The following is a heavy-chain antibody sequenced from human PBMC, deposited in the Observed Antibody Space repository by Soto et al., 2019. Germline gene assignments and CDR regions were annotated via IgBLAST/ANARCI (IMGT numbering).Heavy chain of an antibody. CDR1: GFTFGGYV. V-gene: IGHV3-23*01. J-gene: IGHJ5*02. CDR2: ISGSGGST. CDR3: AKRHGDFGSGYYHNWSDP. D-gene: IGHD3-3*01. Sequence: GGSLRLSCAASGFTFGGYVMRWVRQAPGKGLEWVSAISGSGGSTYYADSVKGRFTISRDNSKNTLYLQMNSLRAEDTAVYYCAKRHGDFGSGYYHNWSDPWGKGTLVTVSS.